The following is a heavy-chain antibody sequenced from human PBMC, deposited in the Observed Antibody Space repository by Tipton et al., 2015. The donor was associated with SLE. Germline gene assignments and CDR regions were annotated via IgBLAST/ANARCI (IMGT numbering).Heavy chain of an antibody. D-gene: IGHD3-22*01. Sequence: TLSLTCTVSGASMNSHFWSWIRQPPRKGLEWIGYIHYSGTTNYNPSLKSRVTISVDTSKNQFSLKLSSVTAADTAVYYCARGDYYDSSGYYYVGYYYYYMDVWGKGTTVTVSS. V-gene: IGHV4-59*11. J-gene: IGHJ6*03. CDR1: GASMNSHF. CDR2: IHYSGTT. CDR3: ARGDYYDSSGYYYVGYYYYYMDV.